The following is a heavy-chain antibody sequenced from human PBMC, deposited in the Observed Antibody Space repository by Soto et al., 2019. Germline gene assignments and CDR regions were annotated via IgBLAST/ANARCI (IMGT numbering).Heavy chain of an antibody. J-gene: IGHJ5*02. CDR2: IKQDGSEK. D-gene: IGHD2-2*03. CDR1: GFTFSSYW. Sequence: GGSLRLSCAASGFTFSSYWMSWVRQAPGKGLEWVANIKQDGSEKYYVDSVKGRFTISRDNAKNSLYLQMNSLRAEDTAVYYCARALDWIKSGDCSSTSCYPDSWGQGTLVTVSS. CDR3: ARALDWIKSGDCSSTSCYPDS. V-gene: IGHV3-7*01.